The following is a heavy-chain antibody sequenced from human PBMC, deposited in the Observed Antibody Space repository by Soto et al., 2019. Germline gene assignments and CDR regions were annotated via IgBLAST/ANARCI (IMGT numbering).Heavy chain of an antibody. Sequence: GGSLRLSCAASGFSVSRHYMSWVRQAPGKGLEWVALLYTGGGTFFADSVKGRFTISRDTSQNTLYLQMSSLRAEDTAVYYCAREQNHYYDRTGYYMGLFDSWGQGTPVTVSS. J-gene: IGHJ4*02. D-gene: IGHD3-22*01. V-gene: IGHV3-53*01. CDR3: AREQNHYYDRTGYYMGLFDS. CDR1: GFSVSRHY. CDR2: LYTGGGT.